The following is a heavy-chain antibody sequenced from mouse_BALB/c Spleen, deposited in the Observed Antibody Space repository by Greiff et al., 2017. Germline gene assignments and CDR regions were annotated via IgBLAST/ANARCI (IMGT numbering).Heavy chain of an antibody. D-gene: IGHD2-14*01. J-gene: IGHJ1*01. V-gene: IGHV1S81*02. CDR1: GYTFTSYW. CDR3: ARPYGYDGPYWYFDV. Sequence: VQLQQPGAELVKPGASVKLSCKASGYTFTSYWMHWVKQRPGQGLEWIGEINPSNGRTNYNEKFKSKATLTVDKSSSTAYMQLSSLTSEDSAVYYCARPYGYDGPYWYFDVWGAGTTVTVSS. CDR2: INPSNGRT.